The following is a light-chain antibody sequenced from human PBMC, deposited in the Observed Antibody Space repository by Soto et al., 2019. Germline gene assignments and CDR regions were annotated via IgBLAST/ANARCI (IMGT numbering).Light chain of an antibody. CDR3: SSYTNINTLR. Sequence: QSALTQPASVSGSPGQSITISCTGTSSDVGGYNYVSWYQQHPGKAPKLMIYEVSNRPSGVSNRFSGSKSGNTASLTISGLQAEDEADYYCSSYTNINTLRFGGGTKVTVL. CDR1: SSDVGGYNY. J-gene: IGLJ2*01. V-gene: IGLV2-14*01. CDR2: EVS.